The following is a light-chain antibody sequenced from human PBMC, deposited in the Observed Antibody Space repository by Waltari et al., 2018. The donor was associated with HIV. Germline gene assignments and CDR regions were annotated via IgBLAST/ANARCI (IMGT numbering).Light chain of an antibody. CDR2: END. J-gene: IGLJ3*02. CDR1: SSNIEKNS. CDR3: GTWDTSLSVGV. V-gene: IGLV1-51*02. Sequence: QSVLTQPPSLSAAPGQRVTISCSGSSSNIEKNSVSCYQQLRGTAPKLLIYENDKRPSGIPDRFSGSQSGTSATLGITGLQTGDEADYYCGTWDTSLSVGVFGGGTKLTVL.